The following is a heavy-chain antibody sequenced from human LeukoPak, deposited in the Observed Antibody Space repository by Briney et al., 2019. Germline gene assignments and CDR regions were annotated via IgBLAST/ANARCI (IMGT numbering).Heavy chain of an antibody. J-gene: IGHJ4*02. CDR2: INHSGST. V-gene: IGHV4-34*01. D-gene: IGHD3-22*01. Sequence: PSEALSLTCAVYGGSFSGYYWSWIRQPPGKGLEWIGEINHSGSTNYNPSLKSRVTISVDTSKNQFSLKLSSVTAADTAVYYCARSKVNKSVVVKGMAFDYWGQGTLVTVSS. CDR1: GGSFSGYY. CDR3: ARSKVNKSVVVKGMAFDY.